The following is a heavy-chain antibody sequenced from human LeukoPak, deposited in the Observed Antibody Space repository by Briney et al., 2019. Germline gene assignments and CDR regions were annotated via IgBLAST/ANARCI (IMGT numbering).Heavy chain of an antibody. D-gene: IGHD1-26*01. V-gene: IGHV4-59*08. Sequence: SETLSLTCTVSGGSISSYYWNWIRQPPGKGLEWIGYIHDSGSTNYNPSLKSRVTISIDTSKNQFSLRLSSVTAADTAVYYCARELTYADYWGQGTLVTVSS. J-gene: IGHJ4*02. CDR1: GGSISSYY. CDR2: IHDSGST. CDR3: ARELTYADY.